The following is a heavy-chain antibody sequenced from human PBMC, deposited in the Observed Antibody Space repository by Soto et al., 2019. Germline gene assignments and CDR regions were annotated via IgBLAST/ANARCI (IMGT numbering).Heavy chain of an antibody. V-gene: IGHV4-4*02. CDR3: ARIPPHQPPDYNWFAP. J-gene: IGHJ5*02. D-gene: IGHD2-2*01. CDR2: IYHSGST. Sequence: QVQLQESGPGLVKPSGTLSLTCAVSGGSITSNNWWSWVRQPPGKGLEWIVEIYHSGSTNYNPSLNGSVTIPVDESKNRVPLMLRPVTAADTGVYYCARIPPHQPPDYNWFAPGGQGTLVTVSS. CDR1: GGSITSNNW.